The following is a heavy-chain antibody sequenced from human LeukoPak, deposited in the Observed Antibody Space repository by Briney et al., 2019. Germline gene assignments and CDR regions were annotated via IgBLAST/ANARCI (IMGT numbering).Heavy chain of an antibody. J-gene: IGHJ3*02. CDR1: GGSFSGYY. D-gene: IGHD3-22*01. CDR3: ARNAHYHDSSGYYRDAFDI. CDR2: INHSGST. Sequence: SETLSLTCAVYGGSFSGYYWSWIRQPPGKGLEWIGEINHSGSTNYNPSLKSRVTISVDTSKNQFSLKLSSVTAADTAVYYCARNAHYHDSSGYYRDAFDIWGQGTMVTVSS. V-gene: IGHV4-34*01.